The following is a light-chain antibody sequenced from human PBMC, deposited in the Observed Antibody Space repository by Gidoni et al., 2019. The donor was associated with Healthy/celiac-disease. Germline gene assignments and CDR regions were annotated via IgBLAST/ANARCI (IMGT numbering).Light chain of an antibody. CDR3: SSYTSSSTQV. V-gene: IGLV2-14*03. CDR2: DVT. J-gene: IGLJ1*01. CDR1: SSDVGGYNY. Sequence: QSALTQPASVSGSPGQSITISCTGTSSDVGGYNYVSWYQQHPGKAPKLTIYDVTNRSSGVSNRFSGSKSGNTASLTISGLQAEDEADYYCSSYTSSSTQVFGTGTKATVL.